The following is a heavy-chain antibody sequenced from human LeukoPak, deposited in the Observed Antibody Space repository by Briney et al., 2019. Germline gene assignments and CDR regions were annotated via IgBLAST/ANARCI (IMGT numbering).Heavy chain of an antibody. D-gene: IGHD3-22*01. CDR1: GITLSNYG. V-gene: IGHV3-23*01. Sequence: GGSLRLSCAVSGITLSNYGMSWVRQAPGKGLEWVAGISDSGGRTNYADSVKGRFTISRDNPKNTLYLQMNSLRAEDTAAYFCAKRGVVIRVILVGFHKEAYYFDSWGQGALVTVSS. J-gene: IGHJ4*02. CDR3: AKRGVVIRVILVGFHKEAYYFDS. CDR2: ISDSGGRT.